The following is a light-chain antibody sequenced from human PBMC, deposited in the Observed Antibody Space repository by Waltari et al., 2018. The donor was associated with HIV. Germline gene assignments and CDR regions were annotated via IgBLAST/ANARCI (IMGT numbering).Light chain of an antibody. CDR1: QGISNS. CDR3: QQYYSTPPRT. J-gene: IGKJ4*01. Sequence: DIQMTQSPSSLSASGGDRVTITCRASQGISNSLAWYQQQPGKAPKLLFYAASRLESGVPSRFSGSGSGTDYTLTISSLQPEDFATYYCQQYYSTPPRTFGGGTKVEIK. V-gene: IGKV1-NL1*01. CDR2: AAS.